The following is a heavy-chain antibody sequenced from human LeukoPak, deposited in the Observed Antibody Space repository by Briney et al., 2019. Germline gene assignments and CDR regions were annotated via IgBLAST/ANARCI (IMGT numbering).Heavy chain of an antibody. J-gene: IGHJ4*02. CDR2: IYYSGST. D-gene: IGHD3-22*01. V-gene: IGHV4-31*03. Sequence: SETLSLTCTVSGGSISSADYYWSWIRQPPGKGLEWIGYIYYSGSTYYNPSLKSRVTISLDTSKNQFSLKLSSVTAADTAVYYCARTYYDSSGYYYPYYFDYWGQGTLVTVSS. CDR1: GGSISSADYY. CDR3: ARTYYDSSGYYYPYYFDY.